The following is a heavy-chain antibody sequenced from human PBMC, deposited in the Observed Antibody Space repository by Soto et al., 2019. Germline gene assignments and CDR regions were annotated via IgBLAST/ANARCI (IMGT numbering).Heavy chain of an antibody. CDR3: ASGRRFLDVYYYYGMDV. CDR2: INPSGGST. Sequence: ASVKVSFKASGYTFTSYYMHWVRQAPGQGLEWMGIINPSGGSTSYAQKFQGRVTMTRDTSTSTVYMELSSLRSEDTAVYYCASGRRFLDVYYYYGMDVWGQGTTVTVSS. J-gene: IGHJ6*02. D-gene: IGHD3-3*01. CDR1: GYTFTSYY. V-gene: IGHV1-46*01.